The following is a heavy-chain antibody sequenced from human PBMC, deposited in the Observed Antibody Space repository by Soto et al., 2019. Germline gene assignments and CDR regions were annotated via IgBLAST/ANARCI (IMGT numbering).Heavy chain of an antibody. V-gene: IGHV1-46*01. CDR2: INPSGGST. CDR3: AREPGEIVGYSYGHHFDY. D-gene: IGHD5-18*01. CDR1: GYTFTSYY. Sequence: GASVKVSCKASGYTFTSYYMHWVRQAPGQGLEWMGIINPSGGSTSYAQKFQGRVTMTRDTSTSTVYMELSSLRSEDTAVYYCAREPGEIVGYSYGHHFDYWGQGTLVTVCS. J-gene: IGHJ4*02.